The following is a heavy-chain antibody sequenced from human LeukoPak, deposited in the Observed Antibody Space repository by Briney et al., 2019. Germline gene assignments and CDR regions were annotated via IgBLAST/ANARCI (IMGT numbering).Heavy chain of an antibody. V-gene: IGHV1-2*06. D-gene: IGHD3-16*01. CDR3: ARAVNYEATSLFDY. J-gene: IGHJ4*02. CDR2: INPNSGGT. Sequence: ASVKVSCKASGYTFTSYHMHWARQAPGQGLEWMGRINPNSGGTNYAQKFQGRVTVTRDTSISTAYMELSRLRSDDTAVYYCARAVNYEATSLFDYWGQGTLVTVSS. CDR1: GYTFTSYH.